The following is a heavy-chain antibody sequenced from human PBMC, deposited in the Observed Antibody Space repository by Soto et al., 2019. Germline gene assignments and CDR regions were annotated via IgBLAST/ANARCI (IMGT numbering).Heavy chain of an antibody. CDR1: GFTFSSYW. V-gene: IGHV3-74*01. Sequence: PGGSLRLSCAASGFTFSSYWMHWVRQAPGKGLVWVSRINSDGSSTSYADSVKGRFTISRDNAKNTLYLQMNSLRAEDTAVYYCARRRHYYDRSRYFNAIHIRCQGTILTLS. CDR2: INSDGSST. D-gene: IGHD3-22*01. CDR3: ARRRHYYDRSRYFNAIHI. J-gene: IGHJ3*02.